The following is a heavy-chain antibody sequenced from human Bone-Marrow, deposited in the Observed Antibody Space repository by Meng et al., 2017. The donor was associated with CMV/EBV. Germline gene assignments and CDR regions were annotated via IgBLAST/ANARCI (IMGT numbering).Heavy chain of an antibody. Sequence: KPSETLSLTCAGYGESFRDYYWSWSRQQPGKGLERIEEINHSGSTNYNPSLKSRVTISVDTSKNQFSLKLSSVTAAETAVYYCARRSYWGQGTLVTVSS. J-gene: IGHJ4*02. V-gene: IGHV4-34*01. CDR1: GESFRDYY. CDR2: INHSGST. CDR3: ARRSY.